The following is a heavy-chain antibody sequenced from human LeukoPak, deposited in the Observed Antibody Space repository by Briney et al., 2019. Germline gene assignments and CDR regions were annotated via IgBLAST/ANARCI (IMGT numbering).Heavy chain of an antibody. J-gene: IGHJ3*02. D-gene: IGHD6-19*01. V-gene: IGHV3-30-3*01. CDR3: ASTFSIAVAGYDAFDI. CDR2: LSYGGTNK. CDR1: GFTFSDYA. Sequence: GGSLRLSCAASGFTFSDYAMHWVRQAPGKGLEWVAVLSYGGTNKYYADSVKGRFTISRDNSKNTMFLQMNSLRAEDTAVYYCASTFSIAVAGYDAFDIWGQGTMVTVSS.